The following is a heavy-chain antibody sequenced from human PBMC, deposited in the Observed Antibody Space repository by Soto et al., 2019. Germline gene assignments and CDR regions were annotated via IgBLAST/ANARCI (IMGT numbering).Heavy chain of an antibody. J-gene: IGHJ5*02. CDR3: ARDRVMITFGGVIVGWFDP. CDR2: INPNSGGT. D-gene: IGHD3-16*02. CDR1: GYTFTGYY. V-gene: IGHV1-2*02. Sequence: GASVKVSCKASGYTFTGYYMHWVRRAPGQGLEWMGWINPNSGGTNYAQKFQGRVTMTRDTSISTAYMELSRLRSDDTAVYYCARDRVMITFGGVIVGWFDPWGQGTLVTVSS.